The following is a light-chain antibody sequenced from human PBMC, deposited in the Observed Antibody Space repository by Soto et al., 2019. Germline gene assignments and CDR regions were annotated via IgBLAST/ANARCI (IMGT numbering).Light chain of an antibody. CDR2: GAS. J-gene: IGKJ1*01. V-gene: IGKV3-15*01. CDR3: QQDNNWPPWT. Sequence: EIVMTQSPATLSVSPGERATLSCRASQSVSSNLAWYQQKPGQDPRLLIYGASTRATGIPARFSGSGSGTVFTLTISSLQSEDFAVYYCQQDNNWPPWTFGQGTKVEIK. CDR1: QSVSSN.